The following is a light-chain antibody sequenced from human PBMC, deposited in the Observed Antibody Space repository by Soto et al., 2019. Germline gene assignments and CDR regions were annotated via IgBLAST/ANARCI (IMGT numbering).Light chain of an antibody. CDR1: QNLHSF. J-gene: IGKJ5*01. CDR3: QQYNNWPLT. V-gene: IGKV3-11*01. Sequence: EIVFAQSPATPSVSPGERINLPCRASQNLHSFLNWYQQRPGQAPRPLIYDGSKRPAGVPDRISGDGSGTDYTLTISSLEPEDFAVYWCQQYNNWPLTFGPGTRLEIK. CDR2: DGS.